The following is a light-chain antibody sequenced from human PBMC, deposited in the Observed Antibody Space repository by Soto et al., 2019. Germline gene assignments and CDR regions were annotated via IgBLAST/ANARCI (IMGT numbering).Light chain of an antibody. Sequence: DIQMTQSRSTLSASVVDRVTITCRASQSISSWLAWYQQKPGRAPKLLIYKASSLESGVPSRFSGSGSGTEFTLTISSLQPDDFATYYCQQYYRSSITFGQGTRLEIK. V-gene: IGKV1-5*03. CDR3: QQYYRSSIT. J-gene: IGKJ5*01. CDR2: KAS. CDR1: QSISSW.